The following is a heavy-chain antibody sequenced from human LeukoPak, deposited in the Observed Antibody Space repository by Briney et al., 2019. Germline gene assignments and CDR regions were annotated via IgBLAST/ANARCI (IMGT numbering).Heavy chain of an antibody. V-gene: IGHV1-18*01. CDR1: GYTFTSYD. D-gene: IGHD5-12*01. Sequence: ASVKVSCKASGYTFTSYDISWVRQAPGQGLEWMGWISAYNGNTNYAQKLQGRVTMTTDTSTSTAYMELRSLRSDDTAVYYCARDNSGYDNFDYWGQGTLVTVSS. CDR3: ARDNSGYDNFDY. J-gene: IGHJ4*02. CDR2: ISAYNGNT.